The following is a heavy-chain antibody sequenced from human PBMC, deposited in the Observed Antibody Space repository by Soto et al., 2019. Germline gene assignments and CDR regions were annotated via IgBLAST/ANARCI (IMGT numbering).Heavy chain of an antibody. CDR2: IRNTPYGGTT. J-gene: IGHJ5*02. Sequence: LRLSCNCSGFRFSEHAMTWVRQAPGKGLEWVGFIRNTPYGGTTDYAASVRGRFTISRDDSASIAYLQMNSLKTEDSGLYYCSRGSFGYYGPWGPGTLVTVSS. D-gene: IGHD2-2*03. CDR3: SRGSFGYYGP. CDR1: GFRFSEHA. V-gene: IGHV3-49*04.